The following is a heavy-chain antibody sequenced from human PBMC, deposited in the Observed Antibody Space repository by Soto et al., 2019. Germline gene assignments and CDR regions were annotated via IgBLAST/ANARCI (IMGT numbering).Heavy chain of an antibody. J-gene: IGHJ3*02. D-gene: IGHD2-15*01. CDR3: ARDATFGTKGGSFDI. CDR2: ISYDGSNK. CDR1: GFTFSSYG. Sequence: LRLSFAASGFTFSSYGMHWVRQAPGKGLEWVAVISYDGSNKYYADSVKGRFTISRDNSKNTLYLQMNSLRVEDTAVYYCARDATFGTKGGSFDIWGHGTLVTVSS. V-gene: IGHV3-30*03.